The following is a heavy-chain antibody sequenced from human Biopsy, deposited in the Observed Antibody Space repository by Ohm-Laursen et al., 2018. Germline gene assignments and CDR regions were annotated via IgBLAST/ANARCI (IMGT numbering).Heavy chain of an antibody. CDR1: GGSFTGHY. D-gene: IGHD4-23*01. Sequence: SDTLSLTCTVSGGSFTGHYWSWIRQPPGKGLEWVGHISCTGYTSYNASLKRRVTISVDTSRNHFSLRLSSLAAADTAVYYCARGSNDFGGLYFPRWGQGTLLTVSS. CDR2: ISCTGYT. CDR3: ARGSNDFGGLYFPR. J-gene: IGHJ4*02. V-gene: IGHV4-59*11.